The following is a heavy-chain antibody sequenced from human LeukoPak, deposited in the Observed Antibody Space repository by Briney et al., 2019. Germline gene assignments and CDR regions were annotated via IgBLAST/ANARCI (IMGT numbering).Heavy chain of an antibody. J-gene: IGHJ5*02. V-gene: IGHV1-46*01. CDR2: INPSGSYA. CDR3: ARDNSGGSTWWFDP. D-gene: IGHD2-15*01. Sequence: GASVKVSCKASGFTFTSYYMHWVRQAPGQGLEWMGIINPSGSYASYAQKFQGRVTMTRDTSTSTVYMELSSLRSEDTAVYYCARDNSGGSTWWFDPWGQGTLVTVSS. CDR1: GFTFTSYY.